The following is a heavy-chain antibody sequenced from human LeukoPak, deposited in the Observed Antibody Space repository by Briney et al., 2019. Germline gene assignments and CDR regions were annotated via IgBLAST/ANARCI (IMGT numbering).Heavy chain of an antibody. V-gene: IGHV3-21*01. J-gene: IGHJ4*02. CDR3: AREDASGSYYRSLDY. CDR1: GFTFSTYT. D-gene: IGHD3-10*01. Sequence: GGPLRLSCAASGFTFSTYTMNWVRQAPGKGLEWVSSITISSRYIYYADSVKGRFTISRDNAKNSLFLHMNSLRAEDTAVYYCAREDASGSYYRSLDYWGQGTLVTVSS. CDR2: ITISSRYI.